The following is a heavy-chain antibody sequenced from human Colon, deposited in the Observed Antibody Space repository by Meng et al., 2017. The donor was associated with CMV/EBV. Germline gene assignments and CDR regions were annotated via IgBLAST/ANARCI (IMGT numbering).Heavy chain of an antibody. CDR1: GYTFTGYY. CDR2: INPNSGGT. CDR3: ARSLVMITPSGSARGALEI. J-gene: IGHJ3*02. D-gene: IGHD3-16*02. Sequence: ASVKVSCKASGYTFTGYYMHWVRQAPGQGLEWMGWINPNSGGTNYAQKFQGRVTMTRDTSISTAYMELSRLRSDDTAVYYCARSLVMITPSGSARGALEIWGQGTMVTVSS. V-gene: IGHV1-2*02.